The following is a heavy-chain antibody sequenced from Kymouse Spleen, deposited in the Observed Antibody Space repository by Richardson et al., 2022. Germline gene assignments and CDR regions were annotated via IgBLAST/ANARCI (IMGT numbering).Heavy chain of an antibody. CDR3: ARDSGYDWYYYYYGMDV. V-gene: IGHV4-39*01. CDR1: GGSISSSSYY. CDR2: IYYSGST. D-gene: IGHD5-12*01. Sequence: QLQLQESGPGLVKPSETLSLTCTVSGGSISSSSYYWGWIRQPPGKGLEWIGSIYYSGSTYYNPSLKSRVTISVDTSKNQFSLKLSSVTAADTAVYYCARDSGYDWYYYYYGMDVWGQGTTVTVSS. J-gene: IGHJ6*02.